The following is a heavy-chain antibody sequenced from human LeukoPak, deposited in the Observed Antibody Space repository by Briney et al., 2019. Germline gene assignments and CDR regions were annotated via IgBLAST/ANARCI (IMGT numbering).Heavy chain of an antibody. V-gene: IGHV3-30*18. Sequence: GGSLRLSCAASGFTFSSYGMHWVRQAPGKGLEWVAVISYDGSNKYYADSVKGRFTISRDNSKNTLYLQMNSPRAEDTAVYYCAKDSLFLGELSSDFDYWGQGTLVTVSS. CDR3: AKDSLFLGELSSDFDY. CDR1: GFTFSSYG. D-gene: IGHD3-16*02. J-gene: IGHJ4*02. CDR2: ISYDGSNK.